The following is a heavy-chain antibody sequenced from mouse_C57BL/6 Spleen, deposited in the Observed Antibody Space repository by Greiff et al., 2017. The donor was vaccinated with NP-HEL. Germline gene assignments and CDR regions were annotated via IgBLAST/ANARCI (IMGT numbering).Heavy chain of an antibody. Sequence: VHLVESGPELVKPGASVKISCKASGYAFTNYLIEWVKQRPGQGLEWIGVINPGSGGTNYNEKFKGKATLTADKSSSTAYMQLSSLTSEDSAVYFVARSMGDDYGSSWGDYWGQGTTLTVSS. V-gene: IGHV1-54*01. CDR2: INPGSGGT. CDR1: GYAFTNYL. CDR3: ARSMGDDYGSSWGDY. J-gene: IGHJ2*01. D-gene: IGHD1-1*01.